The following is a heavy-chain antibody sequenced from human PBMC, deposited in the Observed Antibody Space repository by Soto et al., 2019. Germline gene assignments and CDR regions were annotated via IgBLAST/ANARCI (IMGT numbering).Heavy chain of an antibody. CDR3: ARDRGGYSSSSNYYGMDV. D-gene: IGHD6-13*01. V-gene: IGHV1-69*13. CDR1: GGTFSSYA. Sequence: ASVKVSCTASGGTFSSYAISWVRQAPGQGLEWMGGIIPIFGTSNYAQKFQGRVTITADELTSTADMELSSLRSEDTAVYYCARDRGGYSSSSNYYGMDVWGQGTTVTVSS. J-gene: IGHJ6*02. CDR2: IIPIFGTS.